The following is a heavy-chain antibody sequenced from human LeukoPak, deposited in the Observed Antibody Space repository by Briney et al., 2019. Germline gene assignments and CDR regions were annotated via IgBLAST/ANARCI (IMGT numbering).Heavy chain of an antibody. CDR2: IYSGGST. V-gene: IGHV3-66*01. CDR1: GFTVSSNY. CDR3: ASLWELLRVGEFDY. D-gene: IGHD1-26*01. Sequence: GGSLRLSCAASGFTVSSNYMSWVRQAPGRGLEWVSVIYSGGSTYYADSVKGRFTISRDNSKNTLFLQMNSLRAEDTAVYYCASLWELLRVGEFDYWGQGTLVTVSS. J-gene: IGHJ4*02.